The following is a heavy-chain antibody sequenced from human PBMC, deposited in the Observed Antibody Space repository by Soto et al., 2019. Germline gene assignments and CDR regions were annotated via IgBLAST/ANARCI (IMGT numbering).Heavy chain of an antibody. Sequence: LSLTCAVYGGSFSGYYWTWIRQPPGTGLEWIGEINHSGSTNYNPSLKSRVTISVDTSKNQFSLKLTSVTAADTAVYYCASRHSSPYFDYWGQGTLVTVSS. J-gene: IGHJ4*02. CDR3: ASRHSSPYFDY. CDR2: INHSGST. V-gene: IGHV4-34*01. CDR1: GGSFSGYY. D-gene: IGHD6-13*01.